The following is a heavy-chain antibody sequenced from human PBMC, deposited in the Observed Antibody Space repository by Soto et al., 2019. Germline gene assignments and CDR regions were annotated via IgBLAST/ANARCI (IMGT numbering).Heavy chain of an antibody. D-gene: IGHD6-19*01. CDR2: TYYRSKWYN. CDR1: GDSVSSDSAA. J-gene: IGHJ5*02. CDR3: ARVGSSGAIGWFDP. Sequence: SQTLSLTCAISGDSVSSDSAAWNWIRQSPSRGLEWLGRTYYRSKWYNDYALSVRSRITINPDTSKNQFSLQLSSVTPEDTAVYFCARVGSSGAIGWFDPWGQGTQVTVSS. V-gene: IGHV6-1*01.